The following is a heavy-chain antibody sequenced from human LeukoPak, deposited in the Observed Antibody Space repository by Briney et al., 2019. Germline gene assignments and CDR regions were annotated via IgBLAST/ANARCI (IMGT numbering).Heavy chain of an antibody. CDR1: GFTFSSYA. J-gene: IGHJ4*02. V-gene: IGHV3-23*01. CDR3: AKGVDGSRYYFDY. Sequence: GGSLRLSCAASGFTFSSYAMSWVRQAPGKGLEWVSAISGSGGSTYYADAVKGRFTISRDNSKNTLYLQMNSLRAEDTAVYYCAKGVDGSRYYFDYWGQGTLVTVSS. CDR2: ISGSGGST. D-gene: IGHD2-2*01.